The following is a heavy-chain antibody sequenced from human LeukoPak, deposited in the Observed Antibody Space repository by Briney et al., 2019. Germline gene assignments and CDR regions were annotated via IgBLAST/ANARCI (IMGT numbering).Heavy chain of an antibody. CDR3: ATPGAGELRNLGAFDI. CDR1: GYTLTELS. J-gene: IGHJ3*02. Sequence: GASVKVSCKVSGYTLTELSMHWVRQAPGKGLEWMGGFDPEDGETIYAQKFQGRVTMTEDTSTDTAYMELSSLRSEDTAVYYCATPGAGELRNLGAFDIWGQGTMVTVSS. CDR2: FDPEDGET. D-gene: IGHD1-26*01. V-gene: IGHV1-24*01.